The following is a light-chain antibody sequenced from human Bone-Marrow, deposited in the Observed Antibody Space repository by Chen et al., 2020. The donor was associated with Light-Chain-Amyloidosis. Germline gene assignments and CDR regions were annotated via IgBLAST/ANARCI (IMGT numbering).Light chain of an antibody. CDR1: SSDVGGDNH. J-gene: IGLJ1*01. V-gene: IGLV2-14*01. Sequence: QSVLTQPASVSGSPGQSITISCTGTSSDVGGDNHVSWYQQHPDKAPKLMIYEVTNRPSWVPDRFSGSKSDNTASLTISGLQTEDEADYFCSSYTITNTLVFGRGTRVTVL. CDR3: SSYTITNTLV. CDR2: EVT.